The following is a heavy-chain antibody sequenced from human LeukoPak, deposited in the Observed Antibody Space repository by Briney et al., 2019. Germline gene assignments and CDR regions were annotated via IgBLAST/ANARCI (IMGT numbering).Heavy chain of an antibody. V-gene: IGHV3-30*02. J-gene: IGHJ6*03. CDR2: IRYDGSDK. D-gene: IGHD2-15*01. CDR1: GFIFSGHG. CDR3: AKDSYYCSDNCPQYHYYMDV. Sequence: GGSLRLSCAASGFIFSGHGMHWVRQAPGKGLEWVAFIRYDGSDKYYADSVKGRFTISRDNSENTLYLQMSSLRPEDTAVYYCAKDSYYCSDNCPQYHYYMDVWGKGTTVTVSS.